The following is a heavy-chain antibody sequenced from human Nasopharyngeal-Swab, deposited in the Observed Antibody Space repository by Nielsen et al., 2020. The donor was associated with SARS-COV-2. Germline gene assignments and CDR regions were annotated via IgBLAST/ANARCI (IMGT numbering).Heavy chain of an antibody. CDR2: IKQDGSEK. D-gene: IGHD1-1*01. CDR1: GFTFSSYW. Sequence: LKISCAASGFTFSSYWMSWVRQAPGKGLEWVANIKQDGSEKYYVDSVKGRFTISRDNAKNSLYLQMNSLRAEDTAVYYCARGLEKVMDAFDIWGQGTMVTVSS. CDR3: ARGLEKVMDAFDI. J-gene: IGHJ3*02. V-gene: IGHV3-7*01.